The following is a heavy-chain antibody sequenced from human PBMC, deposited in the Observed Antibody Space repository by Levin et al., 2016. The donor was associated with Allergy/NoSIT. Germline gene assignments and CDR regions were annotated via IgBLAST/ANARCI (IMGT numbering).Heavy chain of an antibody. Sequence: GSLRLSCSVSGGSISSSGYYWGWIRQPPGKGLEWIGSIYDSGSTYYNPSLKSRVTISVDTSKNQFSLKLSSVTAADTAVYYCARVLQYVGANDYWGQGTLVTVSS. CDR3: ARVLQYVGANDY. CDR1: GGSISSSGYY. J-gene: IGHJ4*02. D-gene: IGHD1-26*01. CDR2: IYDSGST. V-gene: IGHV4-39*07.